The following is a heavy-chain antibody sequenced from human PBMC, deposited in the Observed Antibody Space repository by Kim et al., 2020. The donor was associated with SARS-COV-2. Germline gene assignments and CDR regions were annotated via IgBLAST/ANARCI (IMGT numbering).Heavy chain of an antibody. Sequence: ASVKVSCKASGYTFTSYYMHWVRQAPGQGLEWMGIINPSGGSTSYAQKFQGRVTMTRDTSTSTVYMELSSLRSEDTAVYYCARAFCGGDCYSSYYFDYWGQGTLVTVSS. J-gene: IGHJ4*02. CDR1: GYTFTSYY. CDR2: INPSGGST. CDR3: ARAFCGGDCYSSYYFDY. V-gene: IGHV1-46*01. D-gene: IGHD2-21*02.